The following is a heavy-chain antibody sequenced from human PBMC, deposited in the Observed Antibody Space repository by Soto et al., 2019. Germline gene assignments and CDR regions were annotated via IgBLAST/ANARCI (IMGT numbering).Heavy chain of an antibody. V-gene: IGHV4-34*01. CDR1: GGSFSGYY. J-gene: IGHJ4*02. CDR3: ARGVVRRVIIQYTSFFDY. CDR2: VNDSGST. D-gene: IGHD3-10*01. Sequence: PSETLSLTCAVYGGSFSGYYWSWIRQPPGKRPEWIGEVNDSGSTNYNPSLRSRVTISVDTSKNQFSLKVRSVTAADTAVYYCARGVVRRVIIQYTSFFDYWARGTSVTVSS.